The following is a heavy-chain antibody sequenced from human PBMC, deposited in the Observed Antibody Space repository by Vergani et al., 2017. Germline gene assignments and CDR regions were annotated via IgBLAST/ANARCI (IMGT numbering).Heavy chain of an antibody. V-gene: IGHV1-46*01. Sequence: QVQLVQSGAEVKKPGASVKVSCKASGYTFTSYYMHWVRQAPGQGLEWMGIINPSGGSPSCAQKFQGRVTMTRDTSTSTVYMELSSLRSEDTAVYYCATHCGGDCYSRGTYYYYYMDVWGKGTTVTVSS. CDR2: INPSGGSP. D-gene: IGHD2-21*01. CDR1: GYTFTSYY. J-gene: IGHJ6*03. CDR3: ATHCGGDCYSRGTYYYYYMDV.